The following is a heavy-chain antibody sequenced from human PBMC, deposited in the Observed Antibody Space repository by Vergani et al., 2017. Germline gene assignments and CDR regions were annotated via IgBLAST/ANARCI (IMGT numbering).Heavy chain of an antibody. D-gene: IGHD2-8*01. CDR1: GFTFDDYA. CDR3: AKDHALRYCTNGGCPGAQWLGQKGLDY. J-gene: IGHJ4*02. V-gene: IGHV3-9*01. CDR2: ISWNSGSI. Sequence: EVQLVESGGGLVQPGRSLRLSCAASGFTFDDYAMHWVRQAPGKGLEWVSGISWNSGSIGYADSVKGRFTISRDNAKNSLFLQMNSLRAEDTALYYCAKDHALRYCTNGGCPGAQWLGQKGLDYWGQGTLVTVSS.